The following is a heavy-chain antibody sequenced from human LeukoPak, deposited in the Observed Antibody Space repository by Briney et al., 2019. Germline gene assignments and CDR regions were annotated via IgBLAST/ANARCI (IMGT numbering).Heavy chain of an antibody. Sequence: GASVKVSFKASGGTFNNYAISWGGQAPGQGLEWMGGIIPIFGTANYAQNFQGRVTITTDESTSTAYMELSSLRSEGTAVYYCAADPTTYYDFWSGYYTGFDYWGQGTLVTVSS. CDR1: GGTFNNYA. CDR3: AADPTTYYDFWSGYYTGFDY. V-gene: IGHV1-69*05. CDR2: IIPIFGTA. J-gene: IGHJ4*02. D-gene: IGHD3-3*01.